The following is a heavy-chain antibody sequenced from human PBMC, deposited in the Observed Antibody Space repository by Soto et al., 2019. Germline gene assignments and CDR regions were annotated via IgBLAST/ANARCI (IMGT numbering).Heavy chain of an antibody. CDR1: GYPFTTYD. CDR2: MNPDTGNT. V-gene: IGHV1-8*01. D-gene: IGHD6-19*01. Sequence: QVQLVQSGAKVEKPGASGKVSCKASGYPFTTYDLNWVRQAPGHGLEWMGWMNPDTGNTGYAQKFQGRVTMTRDTSISTAFMALSGLTAEDTAVYYCARALGYSSTSRLDLWGQGTLVTVSS. J-gene: IGHJ4*02. CDR3: ARALGYSSTSRLDL.